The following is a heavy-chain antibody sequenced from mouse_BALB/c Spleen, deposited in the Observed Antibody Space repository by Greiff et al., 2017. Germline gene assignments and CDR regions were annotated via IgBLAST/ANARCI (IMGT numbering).Heavy chain of an antibody. V-gene: IGHV1-28*01. CDR3: ARTVPNYFDY. Sequence: EVQLQQSGPELMKPGASVKISCKASGYSFTSYYMHWVKQSHGKSLEWIGYIDPFNGGTSYNQKFKGKATLTVDKSSSTAYMHLSSLTSEDSAVYYCARTVPNYFDYWGQGTTLTVSS. CDR1: GYSFTSYY. CDR2: IDPFNGGT. D-gene: IGHD1-1*01. J-gene: IGHJ2*01.